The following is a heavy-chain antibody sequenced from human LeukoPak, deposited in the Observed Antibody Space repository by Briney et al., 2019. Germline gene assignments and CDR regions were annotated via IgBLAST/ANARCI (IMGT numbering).Heavy chain of an antibody. CDR3: ARGTLWYYDSSGYYFGRSHYYFDY. D-gene: IGHD3-22*01. J-gene: IGHJ4*02. CDR1: GYTFTSYY. V-gene: IGHV1-46*01. CDR2: INPSGGST. Sequence: ASVKVSCTASGYTFTSYYMHWVRQAPGQGLEWMGIINPSGGSTSYAQKFQGRVTMTRDTSTSTVYMELSSLRSEDTAVYYCARGTLWYYDSSGYYFGRSHYYFDYWGQGTLVTVSS.